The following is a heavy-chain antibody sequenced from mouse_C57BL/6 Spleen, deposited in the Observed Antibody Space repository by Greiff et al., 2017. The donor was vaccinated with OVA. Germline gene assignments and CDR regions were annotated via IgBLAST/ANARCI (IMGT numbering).Heavy chain of an antibody. CDR2: IRNKANGYTT. CDR3: ARYDYDVDWFAY. J-gene: IGHJ3*01. D-gene: IGHD2-4*01. CDR1: GFTFTDYY. V-gene: IGHV7-3*01. Sequence: EVKLMESGGGLVQPGGSLSLSCAASGFTFTDYYMSWVRQPPGKALEWLGFIRNKANGYTTEYSASVKGRFTISRDNSQSILYLQMNALRAEDSATYYCARYDYDVDWFAYWGQGTLVTVSA.